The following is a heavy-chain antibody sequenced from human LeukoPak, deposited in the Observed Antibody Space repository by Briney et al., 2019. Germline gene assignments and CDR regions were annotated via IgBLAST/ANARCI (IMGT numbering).Heavy chain of an antibody. CDR1: GYTFTGYY. J-gene: IGHJ4*02. Sequence: ASVKVSCKASGYTFTGYYMHWVRQAPGQGLEWMGWINPKSGGTNYAQKFQGRVTMTRDTSISTAYMEVSRLRSADTAVYYCARSPHILTGEKFDYWGQGTLVTVSS. CDR2: INPKSGGT. V-gene: IGHV1-2*02. CDR3: ARSPHILTGEKFDY. D-gene: IGHD3-9*01.